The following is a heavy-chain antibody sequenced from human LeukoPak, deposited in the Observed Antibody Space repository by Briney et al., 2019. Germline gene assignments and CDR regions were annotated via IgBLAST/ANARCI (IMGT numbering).Heavy chain of an antibody. CDR2: IIPIFGTA. V-gene: IGHV1-69*13. D-gene: IGHD3-9*01. CDR3: ARVLRYYDILTGYYTEAHFDY. J-gene: IGHJ4*02. Sequence: SVKVSCKASGGTFSSYAISWVRQGPGQGLEWMGGIIPIFGTANYAQKFPGRVTITADESTSTAYMELSSLRSEDTAVYYCARVLRYYDILTGYYTEAHFDYWGQGTLVTVSS. CDR1: GGTFSSYA.